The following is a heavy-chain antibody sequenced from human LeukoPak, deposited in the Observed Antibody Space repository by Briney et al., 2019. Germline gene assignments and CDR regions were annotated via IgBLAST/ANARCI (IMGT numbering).Heavy chain of an antibody. V-gene: IGHV4-4*07. CDR2: IYTSGST. Sequence: SETLSLTCTVSGGSISSYYWSWIRQPAGKGLEWIGRIYTSGSTNYNPSLKNRVTMSVDTSKNQFSLKLSSVTAADTAVYYCARAGYYYDGSGYYYADYWGQGTLVTVSS. D-gene: IGHD3-22*01. CDR1: GGSISSYY. J-gene: IGHJ4*02. CDR3: ARAGYYYDGSGYYYADY.